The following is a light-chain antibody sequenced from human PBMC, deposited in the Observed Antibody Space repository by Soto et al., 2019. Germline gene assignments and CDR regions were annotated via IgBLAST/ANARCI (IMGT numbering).Light chain of an antibody. Sequence: ETLLTQSPATPSLSPRERATVSCRASQSVNGCLAWYQQKPGQAPRLLISGASSRAADVPDRFSGSGSGTDFTLTISRLEPEDFAVYYCQQYGSSPWTFGQGTKVDIK. CDR1: QSVNGC. CDR2: GAS. J-gene: IGKJ1*01. V-gene: IGKV3-20*01. CDR3: QQYGSSPWT.